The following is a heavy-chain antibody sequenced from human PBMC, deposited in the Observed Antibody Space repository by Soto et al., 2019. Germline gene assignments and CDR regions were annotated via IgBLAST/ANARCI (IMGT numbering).Heavy chain of an antibody. V-gene: IGHV5-51*01. J-gene: IGHJ3*02. D-gene: IGHD3-3*01. CDR2: ISPRDSDV. CDR3: ARPDSTQDVWYHTYDI. CDR1: DYTFAAYW. Sequence: GESLKISCKGFDYTFAAYWIGWVRQMPGKGLEWIGVISPRDSDVKYSPPFEAQVTISADKASNTAFLQWRSLKASDTATYYCARPDSTQDVWYHTYDIWGQGTMVTVSS.